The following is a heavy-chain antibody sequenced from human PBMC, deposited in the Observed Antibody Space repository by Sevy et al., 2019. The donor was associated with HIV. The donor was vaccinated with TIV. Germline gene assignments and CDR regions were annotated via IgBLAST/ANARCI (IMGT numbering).Heavy chain of an antibody. J-gene: IGHJ5*01. CDR2: IGTAAGGT. V-gene: IGHV3-48*02. D-gene: IGHD2-21*01. CDR1: GFTFNTYS. Sequence: GGSLRLSCAASGFTFNTYSLIWVRQTPGKGLEWLSFIGTAAGGTYYADSVKGRFTISRDNAKNSLYLQMNSLRDEDTAVYYCGRCPGHYSFDSWGQGTLVTVSS. CDR3: GRCPGHYSFDS.